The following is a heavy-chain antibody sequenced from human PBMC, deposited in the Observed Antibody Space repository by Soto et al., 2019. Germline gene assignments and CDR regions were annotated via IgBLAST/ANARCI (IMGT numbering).Heavy chain of an antibody. V-gene: IGHV3-30*18. Sequence: QVQLVESGGGVVQPGRSLRLSCAASGFTFSNYGMHWVRQAPGKGLEWVALISSDGSNKYYADSVKGRFTISRDNSKNTPYLQMNSLRAGATAVYYCAKAGYTYGSADFWGQGTLVTVSS. J-gene: IGHJ4*02. D-gene: IGHD5-18*01. CDR1: GFTFSNYG. CDR3: AKAGYTYGSADF. CDR2: ISSDGSNK.